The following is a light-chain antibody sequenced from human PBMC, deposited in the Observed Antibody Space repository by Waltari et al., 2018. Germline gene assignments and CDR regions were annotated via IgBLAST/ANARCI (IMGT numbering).Light chain of an antibody. CDR1: TKTY. CDR2: WAS. CDR3: QQYYSNPT. V-gene: IGKV4-1*01. Sequence: TKTYLSWYRQKPVRVPRLLISWASTRDFGVPDRFSGSGSGADFTLTIDGLQAEDVAVYYCQQYYSNPTFGQGTKVQIK. J-gene: IGKJ1*01.